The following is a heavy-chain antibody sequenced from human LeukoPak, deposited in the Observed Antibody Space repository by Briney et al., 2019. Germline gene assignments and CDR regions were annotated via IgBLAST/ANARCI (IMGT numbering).Heavy chain of an antibody. J-gene: IGHJ4*02. V-gene: IGHV4-30-2*02. D-gene: IGHD3-22*01. CDR1: GGSISSGGYS. CDR2: IYHSGST. Sequence: SETLSLTCAVSGGSISSGGYSWSWIRQPPGKGLEWIGYIYHSGSTYYNPSLKSRVTISVDRSKNQFSLKLSSVTAADTAVYYCVRDRDLNYWGQGTLVTVSS. CDR3: VRDRDLNY.